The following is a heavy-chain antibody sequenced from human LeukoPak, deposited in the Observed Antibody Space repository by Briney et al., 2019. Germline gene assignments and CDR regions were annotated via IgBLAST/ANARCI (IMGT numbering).Heavy chain of an antibody. CDR2: ISAYNGNT. Sequence: ASVKVSCKASGYTFTSYGISWVRQAPGQGLEWMGWISAYNGNTNYAQKLQGRVTMTTDTSTSTAYMELRSLRSDDTAVYYCARTELRFLEWLPRDYWGPGTLVTVSS. V-gene: IGHV1-18*01. J-gene: IGHJ4*02. CDR1: GYTFTSYG. D-gene: IGHD3-3*01. CDR3: ARTELRFLEWLPRDY.